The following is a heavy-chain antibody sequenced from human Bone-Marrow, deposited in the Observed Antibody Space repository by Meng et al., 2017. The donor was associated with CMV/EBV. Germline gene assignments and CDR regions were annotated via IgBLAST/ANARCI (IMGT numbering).Heavy chain of an antibody. V-gene: IGHV4-39*07. Sequence: SETLSLTCTVSGASISSSDYYWGWIRQPPGKGLEWIGHLYHTGNTYYNPSLKSRVTISVDTAKNQFSLKVTSVTAAEAAVYYCARLSCRSGPCCFDSWGQGTLVTVYS. CDR3: ARLSCRSGPCCFDS. D-gene: IGHD6-19*01. CDR2: LYHTGNT. J-gene: IGHJ4*02. CDR1: GASISSSDYY.